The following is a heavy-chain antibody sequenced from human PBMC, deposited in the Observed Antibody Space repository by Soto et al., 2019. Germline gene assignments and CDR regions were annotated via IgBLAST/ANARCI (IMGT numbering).Heavy chain of an antibody. Sequence: SETLSLTCSVSDDSINSDKYYWGWIRQPPGKGLEWIGSIYYRGNAYYNPSLQSRVTISVDTSKNQFSPKLSSVTAADTALYYCARHSGSYYRMYNWFDPWGQGTLVTVSS. CDR1: DDSINSDKYY. J-gene: IGHJ5*02. CDR3: ARHSGSYYRMYNWFDP. V-gene: IGHV4-39*01. D-gene: IGHD3-10*01. CDR2: IYYRGNA.